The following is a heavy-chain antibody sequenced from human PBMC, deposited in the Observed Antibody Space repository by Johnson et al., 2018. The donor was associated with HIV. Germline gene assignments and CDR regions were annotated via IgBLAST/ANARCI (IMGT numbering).Heavy chain of an antibody. V-gene: IGHV3-66*01. CDR3: ARGKTGYDAFDI. J-gene: IGHJ3*02. Sequence: VQLVESGGSLVQPGGSLRLSCAASGFTVSSNYMSWVRQAPGKGLEWVSVIYSDGNTYYADSVKGRFTISRDNSKTTLYLQMNSLRAEDTAVYYCARGKTGYDAFDIWGQGTMVTVSS. CDR1: GFTVSSNY. CDR2: IYSDGNT. D-gene: IGHD3-9*01.